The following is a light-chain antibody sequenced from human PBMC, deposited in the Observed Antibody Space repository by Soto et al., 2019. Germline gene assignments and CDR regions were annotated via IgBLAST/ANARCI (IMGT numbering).Light chain of an antibody. J-gene: IGKJ5*01. CDR1: QDISNY. CDR3: QQYDNPIT. V-gene: IGKV1-33*01. Sequence: IQMTQSPSSLSASVGDRVTITCQASQDISNYLNWYQQKPGKAPKLLIYDASNFETGVPSRFGGSGSGTDFTFTISSLQPEDSATYYCQQYDNPITLGQGTRLEI. CDR2: DAS.